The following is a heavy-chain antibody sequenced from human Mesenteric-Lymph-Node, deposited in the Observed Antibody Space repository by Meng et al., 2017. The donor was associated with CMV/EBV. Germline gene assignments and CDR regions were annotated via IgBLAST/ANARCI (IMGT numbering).Heavy chain of an antibody. CDR1: GGTFSSYA. D-gene: IGHD3-22*01. CDR3: AAARSPENHSDTKICRGEDY. CDR2: IIPIFGTA. J-gene: IGHJ4*02. V-gene: IGHV1-69*05. Sequence: SVKVSCKASGGTFSSYAINWVRQAPGQGLEWMGGIIPIFGTANYAQKFQGRVTITTDESTSTVSMDLGSLRSGDTAVYECAAARSPENHSDTKICRGEDYRGQGTLVTVSS.